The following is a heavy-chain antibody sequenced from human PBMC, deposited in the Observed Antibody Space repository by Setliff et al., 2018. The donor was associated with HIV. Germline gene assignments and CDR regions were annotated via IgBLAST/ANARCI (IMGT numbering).Heavy chain of an antibody. Sequence: ASVKVSCKSSGYTFTDYFMHWVRQAPGQGLEWMGWISPDNANTRISQKFQGRVTMTRDTSIRTAYMELSSLTSDDTAVYYCASLATTRWDYWGRGTLGTVS. V-gene: IGHV1-2*02. D-gene: IGHD2-15*01. CDR2: ISPDNANT. J-gene: IGHJ4*02. CDR3: ASLATTRWDY. CDR1: GYTFTDYF.